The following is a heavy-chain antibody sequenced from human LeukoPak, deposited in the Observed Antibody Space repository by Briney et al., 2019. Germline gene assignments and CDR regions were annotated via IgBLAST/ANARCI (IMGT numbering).Heavy chain of an antibody. CDR1: GGSISSSSYY. Sequence: SETLSLTCTVSGGSISSSSYYWGWIRQPPGKGLEWIGSVYYTGASYYDPSLKSRVTISIDTSKKHFSLKLTSVTAADTAVYYCARDSGPAGMDVWGQGTTVTVSS. CDR2: VYYTGAS. D-gene: IGHD3-10*01. CDR3: ARDSGPAGMDV. J-gene: IGHJ6*02. V-gene: IGHV4-39*07.